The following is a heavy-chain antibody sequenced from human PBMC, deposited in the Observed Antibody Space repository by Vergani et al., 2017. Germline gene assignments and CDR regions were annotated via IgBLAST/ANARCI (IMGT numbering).Heavy chain of an antibody. J-gene: IGHJ5*02. Sequence: QVQLQESGPGLVKPSQTLSLTCTVSGGSISSGGYYWSWIRQHPGKGLEWIGYIYYSGSTYYNPSLKSRVTISVDTSKNQFSLKLSSVTAADTAVYYCAREPEIAQQLAGFDPWGQGTLVTVSS. V-gene: IGHV4-31*03. D-gene: IGHD6-13*01. CDR1: GGSISSGGYY. CDR3: AREPEIAQQLAGFDP. CDR2: IYYSGST.